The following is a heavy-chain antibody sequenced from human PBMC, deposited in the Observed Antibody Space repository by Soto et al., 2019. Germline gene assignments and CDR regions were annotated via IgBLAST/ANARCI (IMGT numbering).Heavy chain of an antibody. CDR3: ARDGGGYSYGYQNGGGMDV. CDR2: ISSSSSYI. J-gene: IGHJ6*02. D-gene: IGHD5-18*01. CDR1: GLTFSSYS. Sequence: GGSLSLSCAASGLTFSSYSMNWVRQAPGKGLEWVSSISSSSSYIYYADSVKGRFTISRDNAKNSLYLQMNSLTAADTAVYYCARDGGGYSYGYQNGGGMDVWGQGTTVTVSS. V-gene: IGHV3-21*04.